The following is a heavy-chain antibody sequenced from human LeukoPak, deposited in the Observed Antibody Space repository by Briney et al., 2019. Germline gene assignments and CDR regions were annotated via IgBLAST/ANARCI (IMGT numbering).Heavy chain of an antibody. V-gene: IGHV1-2*02. CDR2: INPNSGGT. D-gene: IGHD5-24*01. Sequence: ASVKVSCKASGYTFTGYYMHWVRQAPGQGLEWMGWINPNSGGTNYAQKFQGRVTMTRDTSISTAYMELSRLRSDDTAVYYCARDIGEEMATVSDYWGQGTLVTVSS. CDR3: ARDIGEEMATVSDY. CDR1: GYTFTGYY. J-gene: IGHJ4*02.